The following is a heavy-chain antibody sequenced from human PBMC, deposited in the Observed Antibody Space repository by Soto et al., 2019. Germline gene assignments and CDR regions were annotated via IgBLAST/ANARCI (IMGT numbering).Heavy chain of an antibody. J-gene: IGHJ4*02. CDR2: ISYSGST. V-gene: IGHV4-59*01. CDR3: ARGRGDTAMAWYY. D-gene: IGHD5-18*01. CDR1: GGSISSYY. Sequence: QVQLQESGPGLVKPSETLSLTCTVSGGSISSYYWSWIRQSPGKGLEWIGYISYSGSTKYNPSLMNRVTKSVDTSKNQFSQKLSSVTAADTAVYYRARGRGDTAMAWYYWGQGTLVTVSS.